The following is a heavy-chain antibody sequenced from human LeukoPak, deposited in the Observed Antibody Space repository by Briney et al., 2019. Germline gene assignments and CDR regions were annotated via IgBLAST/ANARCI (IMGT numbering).Heavy chain of an antibody. CDR1: GFTFSSYA. V-gene: IGHV3-30*04. D-gene: IGHD3-16*01. CDR2: ISYDGSNK. CDR3: ARELGDDAFDI. J-gene: IGHJ3*02. Sequence: GRSLRLSCAASGFTFSSYAMHWVRQAPGKGLEWVAVISYDGSNKYYADSVKGRFTISRDNSKNTLYLQMNSLRAEDTAVYYCARELGDDAFDIWGQGTMVTVSS.